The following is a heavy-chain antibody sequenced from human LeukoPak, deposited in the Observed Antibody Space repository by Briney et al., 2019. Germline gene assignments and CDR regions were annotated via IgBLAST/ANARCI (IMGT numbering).Heavy chain of an antibody. J-gene: IGHJ4*02. D-gene: IGHD4-17*01. V-gene: IGHV3-23*01. CDR2: ISGSGSRT. CDR1: GFTFASYA. Sequence: GGSLRLSCAASGFTFASYAMSWVRQAPGKGLEWVSAISGSGSRTYYADSVKGRFTISRDNSKNTMYLQMNSLRAEDTAVYYCAKMQGPPPVKNYFDFWGQGTLVPVSS. CDR3: AKMQGPPPVKNYFDF.